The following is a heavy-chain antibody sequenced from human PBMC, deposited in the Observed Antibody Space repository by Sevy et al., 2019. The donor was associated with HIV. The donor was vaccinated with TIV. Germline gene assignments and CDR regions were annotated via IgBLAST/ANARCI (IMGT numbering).Heavy chain of an antibody. D-gene: IGHD3-10*01. J-gene: IGHJ6*03. CDR1: GFTFSSYE. Sequence: GGSLRLSCAASGFTFSSYEMNWVRQAPGKGLEWVSYISSSGSTIYYADSVKGRFTISRDNAKNSLYLQMNSLRAEDTAVYYCARSARGYYGSGSYYSYYYYMDVWGKGTTVTVS. CDR2: ISSSGSTI. V-gene: IGHV3-48*03. CDR3: ARSARGYYGSGSYYSYYYYMDV.